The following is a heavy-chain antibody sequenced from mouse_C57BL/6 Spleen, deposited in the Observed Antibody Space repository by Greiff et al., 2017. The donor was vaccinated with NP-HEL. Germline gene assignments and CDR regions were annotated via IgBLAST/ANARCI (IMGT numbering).Heavy chain of an antibody. J-gene: IGHJ3*01. CDR2: IRNKANGYTT. V-gene: IGHV7-3*01. D-gene: IGHD2-2*01. CDR1: GFTFTDYY. CDR3: ARSPSDGDDPPEFAY. Sequence: EVKLVESGGGLVQPGGSLSLSCAASGFTFTDYYMSWVRQPPGKALEWLGFIRNKANGYTTEYSASVKGRFTISRDNSQSNLYLQMNTLRAEDSATCYCARSPSDGDDPPEFAYWGQGTLVTVSA.